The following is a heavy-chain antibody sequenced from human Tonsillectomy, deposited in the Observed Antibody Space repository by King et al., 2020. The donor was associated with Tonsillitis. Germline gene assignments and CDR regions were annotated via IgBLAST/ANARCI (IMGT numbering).Heavy chain of an antibody. CDR1: GFTFSSYD. Sequence: VQLVESGGGLVQPGGSLRLSCSASGFTFSSYDMHWVRQAPGKGLEYVSAISSNGDNTYYADSVKGRFTISRDNYKNTLYLQMSSLRAEDTAVYYCVSDLDGFDIWGQGTMVTVSS. CDR2: ISSNGDNT. V-gene: IGHV3-64D*06. CDR3: VSDLDGFDI. D-gene: IGHD2-21*02. J-gene: IGHJ3*02.